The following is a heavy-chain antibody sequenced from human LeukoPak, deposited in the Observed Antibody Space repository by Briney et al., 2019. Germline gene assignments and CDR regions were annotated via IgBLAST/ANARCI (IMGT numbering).Heavy chain of an antibody. CDR1: GGSISSYY. J-gene: IGHJ4*02. D-gene: IGHD3-22*01. CDR2: IYYSGST. Sequence: SETLSLTCTVSGGSISSYYWSWIRQPPGKGLEWIGYIYYSGSTYYNPSLKSRVTISVDTSKNQFSLKLSSVTAADTAVYYCASYYYDSSGYHFDYWGQGTLVTVSS. V-gene: IGHV4-59*12. CDR3: ASYYYDSSGYHFDY.